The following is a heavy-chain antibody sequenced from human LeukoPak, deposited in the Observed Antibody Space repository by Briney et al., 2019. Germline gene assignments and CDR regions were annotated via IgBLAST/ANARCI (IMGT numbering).Heavy chain of an antibody. D-gene: IGHD6-13*01. J-gene: IGHJ4*02. CDR3: ARGYSSSWYNRFDY. Sequence: GGSLRLSCAASGFTFSSYWMSWLRQAPGKGREGVANIKEDGGEKYYVDSVKGRFTISRDNAKNSLFLQMNSLRAEDTAVYYCARGYSSSWYNRFDYWGQGTLVTVSS. CDR1: GFTFSSYW. V-gene: IGHV3-7*01. CDR2: IKEDGGEK.